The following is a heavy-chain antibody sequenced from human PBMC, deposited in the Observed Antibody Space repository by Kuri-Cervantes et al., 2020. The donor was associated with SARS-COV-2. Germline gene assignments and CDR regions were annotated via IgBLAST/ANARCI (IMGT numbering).Heavy chain of an antibody. D-gene: IGHD3/OR15-3a*01. V-gene: IGHV4-39*01. CDR3: GRHFALDVWTENSLPKYFDQ. J-gene: IGHJ4*02. CDR2: IFSEGRV. CDR1: GASIDSNFYSWA. Sequence: GSLRLSCTLSGASIDSNFYSWAWGWVRQSPGKGPEWMGSIFSEGRVHHNPSLRNRVTLSVDTSNNLFSLTLTSVTAADTAMYYCGRHFALDVWTENSLPKYFDQWGQGTLVTVSS.